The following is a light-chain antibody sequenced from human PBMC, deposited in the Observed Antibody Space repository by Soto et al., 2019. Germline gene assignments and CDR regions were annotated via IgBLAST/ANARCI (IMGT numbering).Light chain of an antibody. Sequence: EIVMTQSPATLSVSPGERAILSCRASQSVSNNLAWYQQKPGQAPSLLIYHASTRASGIPARFRGSGSGTEFTLTISSLQSEEFAVYYCQQYNEWPLTFGGGTKVEIK. CDR3: QQYNEWPLT. CDR1: QSVSNN. J-gene: IGKJ4*01. V-gene: IGKV3-15*01. CDR2: HAS.